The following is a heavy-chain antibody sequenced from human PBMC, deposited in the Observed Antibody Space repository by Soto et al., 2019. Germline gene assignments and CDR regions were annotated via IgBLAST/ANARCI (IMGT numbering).Heavy chain of an antibody. CDR3: FFFQAEDGIRDVRSVSAFLLNRSSDL. D-gene: IGHD3-10*02. Sequence: GKVLEWIGYIYYSGSTYYNPSLKSRVTIAVATSKNQFSLKLSSVTAADTAVYYFFFFQAEDGIRDVRSVSAFLLNRSSDL. J-gene: IGHJ2*01. V-gene: IGHV4-30-4*01. CDR2: IYYSGST.